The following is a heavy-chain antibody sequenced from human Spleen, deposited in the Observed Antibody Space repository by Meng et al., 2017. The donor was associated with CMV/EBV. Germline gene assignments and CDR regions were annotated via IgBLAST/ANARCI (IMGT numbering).Heavy chain of an antibody. Sequence: SVKVSCKASGGTFSSYTISWVRQAPGQGLEWMGRIIPILGIANYAQKFQGRVTITADKSTSTAYMELSSLRSEDTAMYYCARQYFFGSGSSGWYFDLWGRGTLVTVSS. J-gene: IGHJ2*01. CDR1: GGTFSSYT. D-gene: IGHD3-10*01. V-gene: IGHV1-69*02. CDR2: IIPILGIA. CDR3: ARQYFFGSGSSGWYFDL.